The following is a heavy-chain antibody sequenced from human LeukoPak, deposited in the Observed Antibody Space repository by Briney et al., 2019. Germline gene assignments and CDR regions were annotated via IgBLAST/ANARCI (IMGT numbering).Heavy chain of an antibody. CDR1: GGSFSGYY. D-gene: IGHD3-10*01. CDR2: INHSGST. CDR3: ARDLGSGPWFGELKTT. Sequence: ASETLSLTCAVYGGSFSGYYWSWIRQPPGKGLEWIGEINHSGSTNYNPSLKSRVTISADTSKNQFSLKLSSVTAADTAVYYCARDLGSGPWFGELKTTWGQGTLVTVSS. J-gene: IGHJ5*02. V-gene: IGHV4-34*01.